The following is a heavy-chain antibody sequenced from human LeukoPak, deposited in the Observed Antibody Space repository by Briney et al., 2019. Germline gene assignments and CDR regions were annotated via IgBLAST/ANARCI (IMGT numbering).Heavy chain of an antibody. D-gene: IGHD5-12*01. J-gene: IGHJ4*02. CDR2: ISSSGTT. Sequence: SQTLSLTCTVSSGSISSGDYYWSWIRQPPGKGLEWIGYISSSGTTYYNPSLRSRITISVDSSKSQFSLNLSSVTASDTAVYYCAGVGNGGYGGFDYWGQGTLATASS. V-gene: IGHV4-30-4*01. CDR1: SGSISSGDYY. CDR3: AGVGNGGYGGFDY.